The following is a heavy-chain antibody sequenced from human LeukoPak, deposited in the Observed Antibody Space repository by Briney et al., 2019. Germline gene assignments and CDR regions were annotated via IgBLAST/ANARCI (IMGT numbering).Heavy chain of an antibody. CDR1: GSSISSHY. CDR2: TYYSGST. V-gene: IGHV4-59*11. CDR3: ARNAGGYSSSLYPLALDY. J-gene: IGHJ4*02. Sequence: SETLSLTCTVLGSSISSHYWSWIRQPPGKGLEWIGYTYYSGSTNYNPPLKSRVSISVDTSKNQFSLKLSSVTAADTAVYYCARNAGGYSSSLYPLALDYWGQGTLVTVSS. D-gene: IGHD6-13*01.